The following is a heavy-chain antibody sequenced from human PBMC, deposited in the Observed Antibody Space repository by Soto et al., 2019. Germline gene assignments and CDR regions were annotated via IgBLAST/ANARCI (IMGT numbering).Heavy chain of an antibody. Sequence: EVQLLESGGGLVQPGGSLRLSCAASGFTFSSYAMSWVRQAPGKGLEWVSAISGSGGSTYYADSVKGRFTISRDNSKNTLYLQMNSLRAEDTAVYYCAKGTERFLEWPLTHGMDVWGQGTTFTVSS. CDR1: GFTFSSYA. J-gene: IGHJ6*02. V-gene: IGHV3-23*01. D-gene: IGHD3-3*01. CDR3: AKGTERFLEWPLTHGMDV. CDR2: ISGSGGST.